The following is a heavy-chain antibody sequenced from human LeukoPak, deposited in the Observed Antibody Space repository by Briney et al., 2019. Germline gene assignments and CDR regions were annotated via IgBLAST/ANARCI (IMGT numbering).Heavy chain of an antibody. V-gene: IGHV1-2*02. J-gene: IGHJ5*02. Sequence: ASVTVSCKASVYTLRHYFMHWVRQAPGQGLERMGWINPKTGGTTYAQKFQGRVTMTRDMSITTAYMDLSRLRSDDAAVYYCTRAFEYGWFDPWGQGTLVIVSS. CDR3: TRAFEYGWFDP. CDR2: INPKTGGT. D-gene: IGHD4-17*01. CDR1: VYTLRHYF.